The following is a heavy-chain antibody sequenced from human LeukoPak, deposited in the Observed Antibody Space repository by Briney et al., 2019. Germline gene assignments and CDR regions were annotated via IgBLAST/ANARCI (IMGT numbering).Heavy chain of an antibody. CDR2: INHSGST. CDR1: GGSFSGYY. CDR3: ARVNYDFWSGYYVGHYFDY. J-gene: IGHJ4*02. D-gene: IGHD3-3*01. Sequence: SETLSLTCAVYGGSFSGYYWSWIRQPPGKGLEWIGEINHSGSTNYNPSLKSRVTISVDTSKNQFSLKLSSVTAADTAVYYCARVNYDFWSGYYVGHYFDYWGQGTPVTVSS. V-gene: IGHV4-34*01.